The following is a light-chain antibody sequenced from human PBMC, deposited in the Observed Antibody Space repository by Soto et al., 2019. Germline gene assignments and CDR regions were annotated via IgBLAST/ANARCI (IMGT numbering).Light chain of an antibody. CDR3: QAWDTNIAI. CDR2: EDN. CDR1: KLGDKY. J-gene: IGLJ2*01. Sequence: SYELTQPPSVSVSPGQTASITCSGDKLGDKYACWYQQKPGQSPVLVIYEDNKRPSGIPERFSGSNSGNTATLTISGTQAMDEADYYCQAWDTNIAIFGGGTKLTVL. V-gene: IGLV3-1*01.